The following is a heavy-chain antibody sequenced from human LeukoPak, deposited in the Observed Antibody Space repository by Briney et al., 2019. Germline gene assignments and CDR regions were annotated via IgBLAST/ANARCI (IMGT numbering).Heavy chain of an antibody. CDR3: ARDIGGSYSAIDY. CDR1: GFTFSNSA. D-gene: IGHD1-26*01. V-gene: IGHV3-48*04. CDR2: ISGSSYNI. J-gene: IGHJ4*02. Sequence: GGSLRLSCAASGFTFSNSAMSWVRQAPGKGLQWVSFISGSSYNINYADFVKGRFTISRDNAQNSLYLEMNSLRAEDTAVYYCARDIGGSYSAIDYWGQGTLVTVSS.